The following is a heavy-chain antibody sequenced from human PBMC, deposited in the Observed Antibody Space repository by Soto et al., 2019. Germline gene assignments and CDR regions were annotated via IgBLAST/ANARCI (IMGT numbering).Heavy chain of an antibody. CDR3: ARAVKTHYYDSSGYGGPFDT. CDR2: ISSSSSYI. Sequence: GGSLRLSCAASGFTFSSYSMNWVRQAPGKGLEWVSSISSSSSYIYYADSVKGRFTISRDNAKNSLYLQMNSLRAEDTAVYYCARAVKTHYYDSSGYGGPFDTWGQGTLVTVSS. D-gene: IGHD3-22*01. J-gene: IGHJ5*02. CDR1: GFTFSSYS. V-gene: IGHV3-21*01.